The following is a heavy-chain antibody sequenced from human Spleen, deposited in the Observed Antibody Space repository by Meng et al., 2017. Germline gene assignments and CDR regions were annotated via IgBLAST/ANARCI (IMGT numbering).Heavy chain of an antibody. Sequence: GGSLRLSCVASGFTFNDYYMSWSRRAPGKGLEWVSYISGSGNTIYYADSVKGRFTISRDNAKNSLYLQMNSLRAEEKAVNYCARDAYSSAWGQGTLVTVSS. CDR2: ISGSGNTI. D-gene: IGHD6-25*01. CDR3: ARDAYSSA. J-gene: IGHJ5*02. V-gene: IGHV3-11*04. CDR1: GFTFNDYY.